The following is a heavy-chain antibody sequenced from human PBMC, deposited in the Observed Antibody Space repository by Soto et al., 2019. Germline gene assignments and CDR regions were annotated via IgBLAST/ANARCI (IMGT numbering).Heavy chain of an antibody. V-gene: IGHV3-23*01. CDR3: AKDHGGGWLQDDFVY. J-gene: IGHJ4*02. CDR1: GFTFSSYA. Sequence: EVQLLESGGGLVQPGGSLRLSCAASGFTFSSYAMSWVRQAPGKGLEWVSTISGSGGSTYYADSVKGRFTISRDNSKNTLDLQMNSLRAEDTAVYYGAKDHGGGWLQDDFVYWGQETLVTVSS. D-gene: IGHD5-12*01. CDR2: ISGSGGST.